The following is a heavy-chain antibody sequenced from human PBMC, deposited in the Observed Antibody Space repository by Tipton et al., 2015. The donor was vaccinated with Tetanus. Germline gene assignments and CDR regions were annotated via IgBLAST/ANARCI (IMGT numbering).Heavy chain of an antibody. CDR2: LSSTSSYI. D-gene: IGHD1-20*01. CDR3: AKGPPDYYNWNYFDY. CDR1: GFTFSSHW. J-gene: IGHJ4*02. Sequence: SLRLSCAASGFTFSSHWMNWVRQAPGKGLEWLSSLSSTSSYIYYADSVKGRFTVSRDNAKNSLSLQMKSLGDEDTAVYYCAKGPPDYYNWNYFDYWGQGTLVTVSS. V-gene: IGHV3-21*01.